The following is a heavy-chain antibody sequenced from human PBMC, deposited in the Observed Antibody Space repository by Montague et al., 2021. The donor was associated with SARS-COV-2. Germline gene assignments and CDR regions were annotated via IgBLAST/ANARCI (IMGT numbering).Heavy chain of an antibody. D-gene: IGHD3-3*01. Sequence: LSLSWSASGFTFSSYAMSWVRQAPGKGLEWVSVIYSGGSSTCYADSVKGRFTISRDNSKNTLYLQMNSLRAEDTAVYYCAKDPHYDFWSGYYFDYWGQGTLVTVSS. CDR1: GFTFSSYA. V-gene: IGHV3-23*03. J-gene: IGHJ4*02. CDR2: IYSGGSST. CDR3: AKDPHYDFWSGYYFDY.